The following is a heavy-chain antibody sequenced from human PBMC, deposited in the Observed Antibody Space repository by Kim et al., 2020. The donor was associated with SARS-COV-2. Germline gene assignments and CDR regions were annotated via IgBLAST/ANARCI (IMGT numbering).Heavy chain of an antibody. D-gene: IGHD3-10*01. Sequence: HSLKRRVTISVDTSKNQFSLKLSSVTAADTAVYYCARDGSGSYIHYGMDVWGQGTTVTVSS. J-gene: IGHJ6*02. CDR3: ARDGSGSYIHYGMDV. V-gene: IGHV4-59*01.